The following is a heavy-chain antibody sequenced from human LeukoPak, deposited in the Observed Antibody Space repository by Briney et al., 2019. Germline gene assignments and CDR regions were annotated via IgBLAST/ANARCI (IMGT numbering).Heavy chain of an antibody. CDR1: GYSFTSYW. J-gene: IGHJ5*02. CDR3: AGPRCSGGSCTTPNWFDP. CDR2: IYPGDSDT. D-gene: IGHD2-15*01. V-gene: IGHV5-51*01. Sequence: GESLKISCKGSGYSFTSYWIGWVRQMPGKGLEWMGIIYPGDSDTRYSPSFQGQVTISADKSISTAYLQWSSLKASDTAMYYCAGPRCSGGSCTTPNWFDPWGKGTLVTVSS.